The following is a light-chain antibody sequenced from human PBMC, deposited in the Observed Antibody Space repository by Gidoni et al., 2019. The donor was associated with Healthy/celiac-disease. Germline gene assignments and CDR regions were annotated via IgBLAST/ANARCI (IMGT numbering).Light chain of an antibody. Sequence: DIQMTQSPSSLSASVGDRVTITCRASQRISNYLNWYQHKPGKAPKLLIYAASSLQSGVPSRFSGSGSGTDFTLTINSLQPEDFATYYCQQSYSTPWTLGQGTKVEIK. CDR2: AAS. CDR3: QQSYSTPWT. V-gene: IGKV1-39*01. J-gene: IGKJ1*01. CDR1: QRISNY.